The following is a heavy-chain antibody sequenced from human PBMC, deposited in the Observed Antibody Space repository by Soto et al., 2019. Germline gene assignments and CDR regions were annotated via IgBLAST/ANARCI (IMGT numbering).Heavy chain of an antibody. CDR1: GYAFTSYA. Sequence: ASVKVSCKASGYAFTSYAIHWVRQAPGQRLEWMGWINAGNGNTKYSQKFQGRVTITRDTSASTAYMELSSLRSEDTAVYYCASAVKIGIYLYDYYGMDVCCHATPVTVP. D-gene: IGHD1-20*01. J-gene: IGHJ6*02. CDR2: INAGNGNT. V-gene: IGHV1-3*01. CDR3: ASAVKIGIYLYDYYGMDV.